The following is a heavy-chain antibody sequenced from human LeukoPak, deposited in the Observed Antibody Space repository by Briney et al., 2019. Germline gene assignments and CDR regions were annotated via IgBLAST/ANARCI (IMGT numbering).Heavy chain of an antibody. V-gene: IGHV4-31*03. J-gene: IGHJ4*02. CDR2: IYYSGST. CDR1: GGSISSGGYY. D-gene: IGHD3-3*01. CDR3: ASSPGFWSGLFDY. Sequence: ASETLSLTCTVSGGSISSGGYYWSWIRQHPGKGLEWIGYIYYSGSTYYNPSLKSRVTISVDTSKNQFSLKLSSVTAADTAVYYCASSPGFWSGLFDYWGQGTLVTVSS.